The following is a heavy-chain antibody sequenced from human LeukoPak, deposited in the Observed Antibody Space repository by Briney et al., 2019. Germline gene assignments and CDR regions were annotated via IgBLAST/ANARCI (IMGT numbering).Heavy chain of an antibody. CDR2: IYYSGST. Sequence: PSETLSLTCTVSGGSISSYYWSWIRQPPGKGLEWIGYIYYSGSTNYNPSLKSRVTISVDTSKNQFSLKLSSVTAADTAVYYCARAGDDYVWGSYRSDAFDIWGQGTMVTVSS. CDR3: ARAGDDYVWGSYRSDAFDI. CDR1: GGSISSYY. J-gene: IGHJ3*02. D-gene: IGHD3-16*02. V-gene: IGHV4-59*01.